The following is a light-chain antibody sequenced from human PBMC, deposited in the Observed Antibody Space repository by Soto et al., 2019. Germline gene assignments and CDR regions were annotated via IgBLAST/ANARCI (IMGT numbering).Light chain of an antibody. V-gene: IGKV1-9*01. CDR3: QPLYSYCT. J-gene: IGKJ5*01. Sequence: DIQLTQSPSFLSASVGDRVTITCRASQGISSYLAWYQQKSGKAPKLLIYAASTLQSGVPSRFSGSGSGTDFTLTITPPQTEALVPYYCQPLYSYCTFGQGTRVEIK. CDR2: AAS. CDR1: QGISSY.